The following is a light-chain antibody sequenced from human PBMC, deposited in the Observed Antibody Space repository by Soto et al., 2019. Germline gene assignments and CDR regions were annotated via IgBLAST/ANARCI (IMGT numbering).Light chain of an antibody. CDR1: QSVLYSSNNKNY. J-gene: IGKJ4*01. V-gene: IGKV4-1*01. CDR2: WAS. Sequence: DIVMTQSPDSLAVSLGERATINCRSSQSVLYSSNNKNYLAWFQQKPGQPPKLLIYWASTRESGVPDRFSGSGSGTDFTLAISSLQAEDVAFYYCQQYYSNPLTFGGGTKVEI. CDR3: QQYYSNPLT.